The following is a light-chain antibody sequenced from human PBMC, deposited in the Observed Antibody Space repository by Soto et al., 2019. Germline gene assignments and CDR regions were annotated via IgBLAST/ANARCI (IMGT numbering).Light chain of an antibody. CDR1: QSVSRY. CDR2: DAS. V-gene: IGKV3-11*01. J-gene: IGKJ4*01. CDR3: QQRSSWPLT. Sequence: EIVLTQSPATLSLSPGERATLSCRASQSVSRYLAWYQQKPGQAPRLLIYDASNGATGIPARFSGSGSGTDFILTISSLEPEDFAVYYCQQRSSWPLTFGGGTKVDIK.